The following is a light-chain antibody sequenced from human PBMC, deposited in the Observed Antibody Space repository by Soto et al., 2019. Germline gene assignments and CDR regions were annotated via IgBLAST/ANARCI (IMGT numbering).Light chain of an antibody. CDR2: GAS. V-gene: IGKV3-15*01. CDR1: QSVSNN. J-gene: IGKJ1*01. CDR3: QHYNNWPPAWT. Sequence: EIVLTQSPGTLSLSPGERATLSFRASQSVSNNYLAWYQQKPGQAPRLLIYGASTRATGIPARFSGSGSGTEFTPTISSLQSEDFALYYCQHYNNWPPAWTFGQGTKVDIK.